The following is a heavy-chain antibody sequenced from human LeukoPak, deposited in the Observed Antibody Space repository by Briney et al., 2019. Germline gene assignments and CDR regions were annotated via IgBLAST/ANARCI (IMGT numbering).Heavy chain of an antibody. V-gene: IGHV3-20*04. J-gene: IGHJ3*02. CDR2: INWDGGST. Sequence: PGGSLRLSCAASGFTFDDYGMSWARQAPGKGLEWVSGINWDGGSTGYADSVKGRFTFSRDNAKNFLYLQMNSLRAEDTALYYCARTVSSAGWSDDAFDIWGQGTMVTVSS. CDR1: GFTFDDYG. CDR3: ARTVSSAGWSDDAFDI. D-gene: IGHD6-19*01.